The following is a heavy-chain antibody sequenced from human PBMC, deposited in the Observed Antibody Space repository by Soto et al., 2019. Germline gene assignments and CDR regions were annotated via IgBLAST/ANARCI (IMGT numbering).Heavy chain of an antibody. CDR3: ARVFGFGGMDV. J-gene: IGHJ6*02. Sequence: TLSLTCTVSGGSISSSSYYWGWIRQPPGKGLEWIGYIYYSGSTYYNPSLKSRVTISVDTSKNQFSLKLSSVTAADTAVYYCARVFGFGGMDVWGQGTTVTVSS. CDR1: GGSISSSSYY. V-gene: IGHV4-31*03. D-gene: IGHD3-10*01. CDR2: IYYSGST.